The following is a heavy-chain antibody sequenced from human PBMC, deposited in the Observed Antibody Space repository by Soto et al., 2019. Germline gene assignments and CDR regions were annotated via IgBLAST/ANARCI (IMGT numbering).Heavy chain of an antibody. Sequence: GGSLILSCAASGFTFSNAWINWVRQAPGKGLEWVGRIKSKTDGGTTDFAAPVKGRFAISRDDSKNMVYLQMSGLRAEDTAVYYCARWRGYSSGWYPDSWGQGTLVTVSS. J-gene: IGHJ4*02. CDR1: GFTFSNAW. CDR2: IKSKTDGGTT. V-gene: IGHV3-15*07. D-gene: IGHD6-19*01. CDR3: ARWRGYSSGWYPDS.